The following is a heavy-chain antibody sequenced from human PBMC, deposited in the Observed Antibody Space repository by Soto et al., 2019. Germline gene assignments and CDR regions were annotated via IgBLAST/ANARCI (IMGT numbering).Heavy chain of an antibody. V-gene: IGHV1-46*01. CDR3: ARTLTSSGMDV. Sequence: ASVKVSCKASGYSFIYYSIHRVRQAPGPGLEWMGIINPSGGSTNYAQKFQGRVTMTRDTSTSTVYMELSSLRSEDTAVYYCARTLTSSGMDVWGQGTTVPSP. CDR1: GYSFIYYS. D-gene: IGHD2-2*01. J-gene: IGHJ6*02. CDR2: INPSGGST.